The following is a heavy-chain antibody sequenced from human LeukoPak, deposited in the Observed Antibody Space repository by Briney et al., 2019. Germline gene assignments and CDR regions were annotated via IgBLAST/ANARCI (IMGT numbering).Heavy chain of an antibody. CDR3: ARDYQTQAPDY. CDR2: INPNSGDT. CDR1: GYTFTSYD. D-gene: IGHD3-10*01. J-gene: IGHJ4*02. Sequence: ATVKVSCKASGYTFTSYDINWVRQATGQGLEWMGWINPNSGDTDYAQKFQGSVTMTRDTSISTAFMELSSLTSDDTAVYYCARDYQTQAPDYWGQGTLVTVSS. V-gene: IGHV1-8*01.